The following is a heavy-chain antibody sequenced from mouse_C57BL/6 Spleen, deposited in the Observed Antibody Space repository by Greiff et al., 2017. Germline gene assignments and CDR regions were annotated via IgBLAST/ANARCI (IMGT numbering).Heavy chain of an antibody. V-gene: IGHV1-64*01. CDR2: IHPNSGST. CDR3: ARVYGSSRYFGD. Sequence: VQLQQPGAELVKPGASVKLSCKASGYTFTSYWMHWVRQRPGQGLEWIGMIHPNSGSTNYNAKFKSKSTLMVDKSSSTAYMQLSSLTSEDSALYDCARVYGSSRYFGDWGQGTTLTVSS. D-gene: IGHD1-1*01. CDR1: GYTFTSYW. J-gene: IGHJ2*01.